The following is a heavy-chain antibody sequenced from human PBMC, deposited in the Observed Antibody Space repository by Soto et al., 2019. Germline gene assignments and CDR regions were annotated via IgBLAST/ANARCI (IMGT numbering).Heavy chain of an antibody. D-gene: IGHD3-3*01. J-gene: IGHJ6*02. Sequence: QVQLVESGGGVVQPGRSLRLSCAASGFTSSSYAMHWVRQAPGKGLEWVAVISYDGSNKYYADSVKGRFTISRDNSKNTLYLQMNSLRAEDTAVYYCARSHYDFWSEGGMDVWGQGTTVTVSS. V-gene: IGHV3-30-3*01. CDR1: GFTSSSYA. CDR3: ARSHYDFWSEGGMDV. CDR2: ISYDGSNK.